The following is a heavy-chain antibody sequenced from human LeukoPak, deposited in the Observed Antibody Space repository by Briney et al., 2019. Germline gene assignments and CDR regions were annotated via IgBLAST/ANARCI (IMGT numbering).Heavy chain of an antibody. Sequence: SETLSLTCTVSGGSISSGGYYWSWIRQHPGKGLEWIGYIYYSGSTYYNPSLKSRVTISVDTSKNQFSLKLSSVTAADTAVYYCARARVHLAAAGTSSWYDPWGQGTLVTVSS. CDR2: IYYSGST. CDR1: GGSISSGGYY. V-gene: IGHV4-31*03. CDR3: ARARVHLAAAGTSSWYDP. D-gene: IGHD6-13*01. J-gene: IGHJ5*02.